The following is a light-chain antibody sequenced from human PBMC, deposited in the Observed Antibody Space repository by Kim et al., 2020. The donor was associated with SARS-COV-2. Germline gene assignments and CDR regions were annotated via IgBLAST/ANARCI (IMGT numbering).Light chain of an antibody. V-gene: IGKV3-15*01. CDR1: QSVSNN. J-gene: IGKJ2*01. CDR2: GAS. CDR3: HQYNDWPPGDT. Sequence: SPGERATLSCRASQSVSNNFACYQHKPGQHPRSLIYGASTRATGVPARFSGGGSATDFTLTVSSLQSEDFAVYYCHQYNDWPPGDTFGQGTKLEI.